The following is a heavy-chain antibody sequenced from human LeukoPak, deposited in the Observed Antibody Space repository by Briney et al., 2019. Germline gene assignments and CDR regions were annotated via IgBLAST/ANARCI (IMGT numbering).Heavy chain of an antibody. D-gene: IGHD2-2*03. CDR1: GFTFSGSA. CDR2: IRSKANSYAT. J-gene: IGHJ6*04. CDR3: TRHALDIVVVPAAATMDV. Sequence: GGSLRLSCAASGFTFSGSAMHWVRQASGKGLGWVGRIRSKANSYATAYAASVKGRFTISRDDSKNTAYLQMNSLKTEDTAVYYCTRHALDIVVVPAAATMDVWGKGTTVTVSS. V-gene: IGHV3-73*01.